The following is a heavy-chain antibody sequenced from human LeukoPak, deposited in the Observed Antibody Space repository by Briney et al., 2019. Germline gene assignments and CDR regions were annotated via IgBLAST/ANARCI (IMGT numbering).Heavy chain of an antibody. D-gene: IGHD3-22*01. CDR2: ISGSGGST. J-gene: IGHJ3*02. Sequence: GGSLRLSCAASGFTFSSYAMSWVRQAPGKGLGWVSAISGSGGSTYYGDSVKGRFTISRDNSKNTLYLQMNSLRAEDTAIYYCARWPLTYYYDSRGYPNDAFDIWGQGTMVTVSS. CDR1: GFTFSSYA. V-gene: IGHV3-23*01. CDR3: ARWPLTYYYDSRGYPNDAFDI.